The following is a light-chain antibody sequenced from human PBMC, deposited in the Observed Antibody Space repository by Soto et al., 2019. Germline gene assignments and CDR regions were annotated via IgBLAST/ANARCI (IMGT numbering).Light chain of an antibody. J-gene: IGKJ1*01. Sequence: EIEMTQSPATLSLSPGERATLYCWASQSVSSNLAWYQQKPGQAPRLLIYGASTRVTGVPARFSGSGSGTEFILIISSLQSEDFAVYYCQQYGSSPRTFGQRSKAAIK. CDR3: QQYGSSPRT. V-gene: IGKV3-15*01. CDR2: GAS. CDR1: QSVSSN.